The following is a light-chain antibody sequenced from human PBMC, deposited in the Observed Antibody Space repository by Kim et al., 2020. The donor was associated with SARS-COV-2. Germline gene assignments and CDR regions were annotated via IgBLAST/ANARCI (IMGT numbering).Light chain of an antibody. Sequence: QSALTQPASLSGSPGQSITISCTGNPTDGGNYEYVSWYQQRPGKPPQLIIYDVTNRPSGVSDRFSGSKSGNTASLSISGLQPEDEADYHCSAYTSSSTWVFGGGAKLTVL. J-gene: IGLJ3*02. CDR3: SAYTSSSTWV. CDR1: PTDGGNYEY. CDR2: DVT. V-gene: IGLV2-14*03.